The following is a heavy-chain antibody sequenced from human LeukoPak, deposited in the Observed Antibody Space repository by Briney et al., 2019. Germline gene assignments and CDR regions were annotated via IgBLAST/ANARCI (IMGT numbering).Heavy chain of an antibody. CDR2: LTWNSDTI. CDR1: GFTFDDYA. CDR3: TKDMSPTGTTLGYLDS. V-gene: IGHV3-9*01. D-gene: IGHD1-1*01. Sequence: GGSLRLSCAASGFTFDDYAMHWVRQAPGKGLEWVSGLTWNSDTIGYADSVKGRFSISRDNAKNSLYLEMNSLRPADTALYYCTKDMSPTGTTLGYLDSWGQGTLVTVSS. J-gene: IGHJ4*02.